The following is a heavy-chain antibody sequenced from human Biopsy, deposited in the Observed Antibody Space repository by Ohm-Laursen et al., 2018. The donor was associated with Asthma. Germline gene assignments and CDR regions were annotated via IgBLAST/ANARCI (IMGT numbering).Heavy chain of an antibody. V-gene: IGHV3-30*04. CDR3: AREPIKATHFYGMDV. CDR1: GFTFSNYV. Sequence: SLRLSCTASGFTFSNYVMHWVRQAPGKGLEWVAVISNDGKNEYYGDSVKGRFTISRDKSMSTLYLQLSSLRAEDTAVYFCAREPIKATHFYGMDVWGQGTTVTVSS. D-gene: IGHD3-3*02. J-gene: IGHJ6*02. CDR2: ISNDGKNE.